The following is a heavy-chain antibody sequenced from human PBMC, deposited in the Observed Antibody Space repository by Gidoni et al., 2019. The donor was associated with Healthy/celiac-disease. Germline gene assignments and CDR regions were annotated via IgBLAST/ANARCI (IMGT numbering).Heavy chain of an antibody. V-gene: IGHV1-8*01. D-gene: IGHD3-10*01. J-gene: IGHJ5*02. Sequence: QVQLVQSGAEVKKPGASVKVSCKASGYTFTSSDINWVRQATGQGLEWMGWMNPNSGNTGYAQKFQGRVTMTRNTSISTAYMELSSLRSEDTAVYYCARGTRGRFGELWPPLGWFDPWGQGTLVTVSS. CDR2: MNPNSGNT. CDR1: GYTFTSSD. CDR3: ARGTRGRFGELWPPLGWFDP.